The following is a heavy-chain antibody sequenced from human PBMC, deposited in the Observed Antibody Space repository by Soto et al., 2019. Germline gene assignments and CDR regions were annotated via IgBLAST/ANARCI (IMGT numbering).Heavy chain of an antibody. CDR3: ARKAWVRFDY. CDR1: GDSISSSVW. J-gene: IGHJ4*02. Sequence: SETLSLTCAVSGDSISSSVWWTWVRQPPGKGLEWIGEVFHTGNTNYNPSLKSRVTMSVDKSTNEFSLKVTSVTAADTAIYKCARKAWVRFDYWGQGALVTVSS. V-gene: IGHV4-4*02. CDR2: VFHTGNT. D-gene: IGHD7-27*01.